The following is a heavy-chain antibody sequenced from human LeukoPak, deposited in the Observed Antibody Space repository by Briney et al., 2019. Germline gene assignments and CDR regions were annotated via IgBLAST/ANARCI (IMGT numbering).Heavy chain of an antibody. D-gene: IGHD1-26*01. J-gene: IGHJ6*03. Sequence: PGGSLRLSCAASGFSFSNYGMHWVRQAPGKGLEWVTFIRHDGGNAYYADSVKSRFTISRDNSKNTLYLQMNGLRAEDTAVYYCAASGSYLDYYYYMDVWGKGTTVTVSS. V-gene: IGHV3-30*02. CDR2: IRHDGGNA. CDR1: GFSFSNYG. CDR3: AASGSYLDYYYYMDV.